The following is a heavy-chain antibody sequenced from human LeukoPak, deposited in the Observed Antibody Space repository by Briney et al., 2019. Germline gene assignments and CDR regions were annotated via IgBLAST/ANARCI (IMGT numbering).Heavy chain of an antibody. CDR2: ISPGGGTT. Sequence: GGSLRLSCAVSGFTFSNEAMGWVRQLRGGGLEGVSTISPGGGTTYYAESMKGRFTISRDNSKSTLYLEMNSLRVEDTAVCYCTKVRSGSSNWALRVFDYWGQGALVTVSS. CDR1: GFTFSNEA. D-gene: IGHD4-11*01. V-gene: IGHV3-23*01. CDR3: TKVRSGSSNWALRVFDY. J-gene: IGHJ4*02.